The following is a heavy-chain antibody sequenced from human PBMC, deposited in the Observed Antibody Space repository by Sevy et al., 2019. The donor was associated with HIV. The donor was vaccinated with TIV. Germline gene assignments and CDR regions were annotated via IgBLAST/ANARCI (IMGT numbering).Heavy chain of an antibody. D-gene: IGHD6-19*01. CDR1: GFTFSSYG. Sequence: GGSLRLSCAASGFTFSSYGMHWVRQAPGKGLEWVAVISYDGSNKYYADSVKGRFTISRDNSKNTLYLQMNSLRAEDTAVYYCAKDPYSSGWSHYFDYWGQGTLVTVSS. J-gene: IGHJ4*02. V-gene: IGHV3-30*18. CDR3: AKDPYSSGWSHYFDY. CDR2: ISYDGSNK.